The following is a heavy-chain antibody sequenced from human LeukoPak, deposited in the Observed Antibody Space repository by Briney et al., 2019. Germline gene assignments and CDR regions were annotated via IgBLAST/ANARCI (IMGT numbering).Heavy chain of an antibody. J-gene: IGHJ3*02. V-gene: IGHV1-46*01. D-gene: IGHD3-22*01. CDR1: GYTFTSYY. CDR2: INPSGGST. Sequence: ASVTVSCKASGYTFTSYYMHWVRQAPGQGLEWMGIINPSGGSTSYAQTFQGRVTMTRDMSTSTVYMELSSLRSEDTAVYYCARVDSSGYYSSHAFDIWGQGTMVTVSS. CDR3: ARVDSSGYYSSHAFDI.